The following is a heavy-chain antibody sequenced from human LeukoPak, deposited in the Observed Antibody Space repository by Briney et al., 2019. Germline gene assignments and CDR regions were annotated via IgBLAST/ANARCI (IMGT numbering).Heavy chain of an antibody. CDR2: IPYDGSNK. V-gene: IGHV3-30*18. CDR1: GFTFSSYG. D-gene: IGHD6-13*01. Sequence: GGSLRLSCAASGFTFSSYGMHWVRQAPGKGLEWVAVIPYDGSNKYYADSVKGRFTISRDNSKNTLYLQMNSLRAEDTAVYYCAKGSGIAAAGPRVLDVWGKGTTVTVSS. CDR3: AKGSGIAAAGPRVLDV. J-gene: IGHJ6*04.